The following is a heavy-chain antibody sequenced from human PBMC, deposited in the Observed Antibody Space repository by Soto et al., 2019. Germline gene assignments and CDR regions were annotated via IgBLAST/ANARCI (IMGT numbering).Heavy chain of an antibody. CDR2: ISNDGSNK. Sequence: QVQLMESGGGVVQPGRSLRLSCAASGFTFSSCGMHWVRQAPGKGLEWVAVISNDGSNKYYADSVKGRFTISRDNSKNTLYLQMNSLRAEDTAVYYCAKEWVYDSSGWSFDYWGQGTLVTVSS. CDR1: GFTFSSCG. D-gene: IGHD3-22*01. CDR3: AKEWVYDSSGWSFDY. V-gene: IGHV3-30*18. J-gene: IGHJ4*02.